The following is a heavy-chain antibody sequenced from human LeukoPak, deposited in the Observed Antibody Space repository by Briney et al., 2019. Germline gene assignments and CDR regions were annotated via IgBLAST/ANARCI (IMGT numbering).Heavy chain of an antibody. CDR3: AKVISSSCGIGGY. CDR1: GFTLSNYA. CDR2: SCGGGGGT. Sequence: PGGSLRLSCAASGFTLSNYAMSWVRQAPGKGLEWVSASCGGGGGTYYADSVKGRFTISRDNSKNTLYLQMNSLRAEDTALYYCAKVISSSCGIGGYWGQGTLVTVSS. V-gene: IGHV3-23*01. D-gene: IGHD6-13*01. J-gene: IGHJ4*02.